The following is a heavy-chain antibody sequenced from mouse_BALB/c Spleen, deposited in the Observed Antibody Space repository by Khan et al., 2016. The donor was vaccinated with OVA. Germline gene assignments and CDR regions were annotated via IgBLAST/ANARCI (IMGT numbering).Heavy chain of an antibody. J-gene: IGHJ4*01. D-gene: IGHD3-3*01. CDR2: INPKNGIT. CDR3: ARDAGRY. Sequence: EVQLQQSGPELVKPGASVKISCKTSGYTFTEYTLHWVKQSHGKSLEWIGVINPKNGITSYNQKFKGKATLTVDKSSSTAYMEFRSLTSEDSAVYYCARDAGRYWGQGPSVTVSS. CDR1: GYTFTEYT. V-gene: IGHV1-18*01.